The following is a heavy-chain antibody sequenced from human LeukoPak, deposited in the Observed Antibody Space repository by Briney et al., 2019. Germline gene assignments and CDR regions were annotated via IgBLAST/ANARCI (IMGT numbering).Heavy chain of an antibody. Sequence: ASLKVSCKASGYTVSSYVISWVRQAPGQGLEWMGGILPIFGTAIYARKFQGRVTVTADEPTSTAYMELSSLRSEDTAVYYCARAEDQGRYFDWLPGFASWGQGTLVTVSS. D-gene: IGHD3-9*01. CDR3: ARAEDQGRYFDWLPGFAS. CDR2: ILPIFGTA. J-gene: IGHJ5*01. CDR1: GYTVSSYV. V-gene: IGHV1-69*13.